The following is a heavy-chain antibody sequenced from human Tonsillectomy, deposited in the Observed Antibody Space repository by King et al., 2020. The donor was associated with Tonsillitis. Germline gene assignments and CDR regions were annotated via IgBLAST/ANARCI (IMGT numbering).Heavy chain of an antibody. J-gene: IGHJ6*02. Sequence: VQLVESGGGLVQPGRSLRLSCTASGFMFGDYAMSWFRQAPGKGLEWVGFIRSKAYGGTTEYAASVKGRFTISRDDSKSIAYLQMNSLKTQDIAVYYWNRLLKSTWYYYCGIDVWGQGNTVPVSS. CDR1: GFMFGDYA. CDR2: IRSKAYGGTT. D-gene: IGHD2-15*01. V-gene: IGHV3-49*03. CDR3: NRLLKSTWYYYCGIDV.